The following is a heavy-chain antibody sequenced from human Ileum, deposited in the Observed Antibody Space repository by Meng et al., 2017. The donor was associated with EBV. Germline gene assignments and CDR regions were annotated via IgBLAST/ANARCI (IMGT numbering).Heavy chain of an antibody. CDR2: IYYSGTT. V-gene: IGHV4-39*07. CDR1: GGSFRSRKYY. D-gene: IGHD1-26*01. CDR3: ASRELAPFDY. J-gene: IGHJ4*02. Sequence: LQDSGPGLVNPLEALSLTCSVSGGSFRSRKYYWGWIRQPPGKALEWIASIYYSGTTYYNPSLQSRVSISVDKSKNQVSLNMTSMTAADTAVYYCASRELAPFDYWGQGTLVTASS.